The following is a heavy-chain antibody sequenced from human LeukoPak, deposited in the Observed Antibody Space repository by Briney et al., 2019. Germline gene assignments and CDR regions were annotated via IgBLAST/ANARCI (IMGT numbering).Heavy chain of an antibody. V-gene: IGHV1-69*05. CDR1: GRTFSSYA. Sequence: SVKVSCKASGRTFSSYAISWVRQAPGQGLEWMGRIIPIFGTANYAQKFQGRVTITTDESTSIAYMELSSLRSEDTAVYYCARGTRTESFDYWGQGTLVTVSS. J-gene: IGHJ4*02. D-gene: IGHD3/OR15-3a*01. CDR2: IIPIFGTA. CDR3: ARGTRTESFDY.